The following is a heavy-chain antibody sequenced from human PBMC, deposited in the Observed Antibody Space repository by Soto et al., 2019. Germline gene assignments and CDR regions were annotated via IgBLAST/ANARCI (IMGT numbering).Heavy chain of an antibody. CDR3: ARHYGDNEFDY. Sequence: TLSLTCTVSGGSISSYYWSWIRQPPGKGLEWIGYIYYSGSTNYNPSLKSRVTISVDTSKNQFSLKLSSVTAADTAVYYCARHYGDNEFDYWGQGTLVTVSS. V-gene: IGHV4-59*01. CDR2: IYYSGST. D-gene: IGHD4-17*01. CDR1: GGSISSYY. J-gene: IGHJ4*02.